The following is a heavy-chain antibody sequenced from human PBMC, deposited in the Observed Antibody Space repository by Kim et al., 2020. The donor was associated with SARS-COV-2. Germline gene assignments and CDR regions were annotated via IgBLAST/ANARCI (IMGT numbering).Heavy chain of an antibody. CDR1: GFTFSNAW. CDR3: TTDRSSKAKVKSYGMDV. V-gene: IGHV3-15*01. D-gene: IGHD6-13*01. Sequence: GGSLRLSCAASGFTFSNAWMSWVRQAPGKGLEWVGRIKSKTDGGTTDYAAPVKGRFTISRDDSKNTLYLQMNSLKTEDTAVYYCTTDRSSKAKVKSYGMDVWGQGTTVTVSS. CDR2: IKSKTDGGTT. J-gene: IGHJ6*02.